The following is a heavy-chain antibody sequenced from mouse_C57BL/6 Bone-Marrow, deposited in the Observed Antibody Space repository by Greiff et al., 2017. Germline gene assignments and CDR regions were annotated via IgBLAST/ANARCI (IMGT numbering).Heavy chain of an antibody. Sequence: EVNVVESGGGLVKPGGSLKLSCAASGFTFSSYAMSWVRQTPEKRLEWVATISAGGSYTYYPDNVKGRFTISRDNAKNNLYLQMSHLKSEDTAMYYCARLRLDYWGQGTTLTVSS. V-gene: IGHV5-4*03. CDR1: GFTFSSYA. J-gene: IGHJ2*01. CDR3: ARLRLDY. CDR2: ISAGGSYT.